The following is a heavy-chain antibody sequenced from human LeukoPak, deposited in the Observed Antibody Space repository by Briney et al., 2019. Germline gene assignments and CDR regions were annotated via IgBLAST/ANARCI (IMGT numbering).Heavy chain of an antibody. D-gene: IGHD6-19*01. Sequence: VALVKVSCKASGYTFTIYGISWVRQAPGQGLEWMGWISAYNGNTNYAQKLQGRVTMTTDTSTSTVYMELRSLRSDDTAVYYCARATHSSGSLGYWGQGTLVTVSS. CDR2: ISAYNGNT. CDR1: GYTFTIYG. V-gene: IGHV1-18*04. J-gene: IGHJ4*02. CDR3: ARATHSSGSLGY.